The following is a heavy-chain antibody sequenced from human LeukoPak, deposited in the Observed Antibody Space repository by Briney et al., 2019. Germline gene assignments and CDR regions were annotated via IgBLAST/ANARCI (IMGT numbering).Heavy chain of an antibody. V-gene: IGHV3-30*19. CDR2: ISYDGSNK. J-gene: IGHJ4*02. Sequence: GGSLRLSCAASGFTFSSYGMHWVRQAPGKGLEWVAVISYDGSNKYYADSVKGRFTISRDNSKNTLYLQMNSLRAEDTAVYYCARTTEDYDSSGYYNAPFDYWGQGTLVTVSS. CDR3: ARTTEDYDSSGYYNAPFDY. CDR1: GFTFSSYG. D-gene: IGHD3-22*01.